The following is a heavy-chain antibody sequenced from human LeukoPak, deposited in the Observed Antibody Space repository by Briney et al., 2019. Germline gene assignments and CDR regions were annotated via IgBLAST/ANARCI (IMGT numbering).Heavy chain of an antibody. V-gene: IGHV3-30-3*01. J-gene: IGHJ6*01. CDR2: ISYHGTNK. Sequence: GKSLESSVEALGLTLVSNAFPWVGQLQGKGLRGGEVISYHGTNKYYADSVKGRFTISRDNSGNTLFLQMNSLRPEDSALYYCARNMQFVQSLGGLDVWGQGTTVTVSS. CDR3: ARNMQFVQSLGGLDV. CDR1: GLTLVSNA. D-gene: IGHD2-8*01.